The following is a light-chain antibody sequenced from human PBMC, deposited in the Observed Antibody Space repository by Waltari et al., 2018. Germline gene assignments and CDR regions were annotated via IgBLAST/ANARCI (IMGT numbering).Light chain of an antibody. CDR2: GAS. Sequence: EIVLTQSPGTLSLSPGERATLSCRASQSVSSNYLAWYQQKPGQAPRLLIYGASSGSGTDFTLTISRLEPEDFAVYYCQQYGSSPLTFGQGTKLEIK. V-gene: IGKV3-20*01. CDR1: QSVSSNY. CDR3: QQYGSSPLT. J-gene: IGKJ2*01.